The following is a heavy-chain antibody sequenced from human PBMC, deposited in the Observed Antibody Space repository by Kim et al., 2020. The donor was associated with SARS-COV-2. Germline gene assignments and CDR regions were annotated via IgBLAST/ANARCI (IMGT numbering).Heavy chain of an antibody. CDR3: ATTPGEAYFEH. V-gene: IGHV3-7*01. CDR1: GFAFSSYW. Sequence: GGSLRLSCAASGFAFSSYWMSWVRQAPGKGLEWVANIKRDGSHINYVDSVKGRFTISRDNAKTSVYLQMNSLRAEDTAVHYCATTPGEAYFEHWGQGALV. J-gene: IGHJ4*02. D-gene: IGHD1-26*01. CDR2: IKRDGSHI.